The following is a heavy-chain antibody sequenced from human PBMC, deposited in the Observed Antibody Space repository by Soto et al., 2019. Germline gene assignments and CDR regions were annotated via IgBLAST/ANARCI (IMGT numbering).Heavy chain of an antibody. Sequence: PGGSLRLSCAASGFTFSNYAMSWVRQAPGKGLEWVSGISGSAASTFYADYVKGRFTISRDNSKSTLYLQMNSLRAEDTAVYYCAKDRGYCSGGSCSPYWYFDLWGRGTLVTVSS. D-gene: IGHD2-15*01. CDR1: GFTFSNYA. J-gene: IGHJ2*01. V-gene: IGHV3-23*01. CDR3: AKDRGYCSGGSCSPYWYFDL. CDR2: ISGSAAST.